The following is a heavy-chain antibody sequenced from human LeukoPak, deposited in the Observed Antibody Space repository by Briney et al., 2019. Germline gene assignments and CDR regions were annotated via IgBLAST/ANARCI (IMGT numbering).Heavy chain of an antibody. CDR3: ARLLPPYYGSGSYGVDY. CDR2: IRYDGSNK. V-gene: IGHV3-33*08. D-gene: IGHD3-10*01. J-gene: IGHJ4*02. Sequence: PGGSLRLSCAASGFTFSSHGMHWVRQAPGKGLEWVAFIRYDGSNKYYADSVKGRFTISRDNAKNSLYLQMNSLRAEDTAVYYCARLLPPYYGSGSYGVDYWGQGTLVTVSS. CDR1: GFTFSSHG.